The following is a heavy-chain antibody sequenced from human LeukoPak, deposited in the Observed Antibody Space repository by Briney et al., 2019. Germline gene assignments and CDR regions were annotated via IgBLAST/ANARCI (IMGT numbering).Heavy chain of an antibody. J-gene: IGHJ6*02. Sequence: GGSLRLSCAASGFTFSSYSMNWVRQAPGKGLEWVSSISSGSSYIYYADSVKGRFTISRDNAKNSLYLQMNSLRAEDTAVYYCARYCSGGSCYGGGYYGMDVWGQGTTVTVSS. D-gene: IGHD2-15*01. V-gene: IGHV3-21*01. CDR1: GFTFSSYS. CDR2: ISSGSSYI. CDR3: ARYCSGGSCYGGGYYGMDV.